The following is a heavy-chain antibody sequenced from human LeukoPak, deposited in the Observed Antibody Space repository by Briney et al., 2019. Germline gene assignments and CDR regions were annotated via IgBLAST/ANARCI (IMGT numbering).Heavy chain of an antibody. Sequence: PSETLSLTCAVYGGSFSGYYWSWIRQPPGKGLEWIGEINHSGSTNYNPSLKSRVTISVDTSKNQFSPKLSSVTAADTAVYYCARVEGYYYGMDVWGQGTTVTVSS. J-gene: IGHJ6*02. V-gene: IGHV4-34*01. D-gene: IGHD1-1*01. CDR3: ARVEGYYYGMDV. CDR2: INHSGST. CDR1: GGSFSGYY.